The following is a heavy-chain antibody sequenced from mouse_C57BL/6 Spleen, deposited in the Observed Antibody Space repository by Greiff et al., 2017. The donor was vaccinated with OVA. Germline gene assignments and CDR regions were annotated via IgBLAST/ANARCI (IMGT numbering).Heavy chain of an antibody. J-gene: IGHJ2*01. D-gene: IGHD1-1*01. Sequence: QVTLKESGAELVRPGASVKLSCKASGYTFTDYYINWVKQRPGQGLEWIARIYPGSGNTYYNEKFKGKATLTAEKSSSTAYMQLSSLTSEDSAVYFCAREGDYYYGSSSYFDYWGQGTTLTVSS. CDR2: IYPGSGNT. V-gene: IGHV1-76*01. CDR1: GYTFTDYY. CDR3: AREGDYYYGSSSYFDY.